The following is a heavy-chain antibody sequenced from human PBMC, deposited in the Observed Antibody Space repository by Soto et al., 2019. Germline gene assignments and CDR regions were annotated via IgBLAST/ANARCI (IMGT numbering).Heavy chain of an antibody. CDR2: IYTSGST. CDR1: GGSISSYY. CDR3: ARVGSSWSVDYFDY. Sequence: PSETLSLTCTVSGGSISSYYWSWIRQPAGKGLEWIGRIYTSGSTNYNPSLKSRVTMSVDTSKDQFSLKLSSVTAADTAVYYCARVGSSWSVDYFDYWGQGTLVTVSS. D-gene: IGHD6-13*01. V-gene: IGHV4-4*07. J-gene: IGHJ4*02.